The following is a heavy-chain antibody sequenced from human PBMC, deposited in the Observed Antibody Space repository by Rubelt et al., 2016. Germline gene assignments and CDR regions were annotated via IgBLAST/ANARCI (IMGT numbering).Heavy chain of an antibody. CDR1: GGTFSSYA. D-gene: IGHD3-3*01. Sequence: QVQLVQSGAEVKKPGSSVKVSCKASGGTFSSYAISWVRQAPGQGLEWMGRIIPILGIANYAQKFQGRVTITADKSTSTAYMELSSLRSEDTAVYYCARDISHDRITHNDVWGQGTTVTVSS. CDR2: IIPILGIA. V-gene: IGHV1-69*04. J-gene: IGHJ6*02. CDR3: ARDISHDRITHNDV.